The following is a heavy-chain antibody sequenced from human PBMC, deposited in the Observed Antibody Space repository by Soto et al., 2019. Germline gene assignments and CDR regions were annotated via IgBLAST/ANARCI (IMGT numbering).Heavy chain of an antibody. CDR2: ISSSGSII. CDR3: ARAIQQLSAFDV. J-gene: IGHJ3*01. Sequence: QVQLVESGGGLVKPGGSLRLSCAASGFSFSDYYMNWIRQAPGKGLEWVSYISSSGSIIYYADSVKGRFTISRDNAKNSLYLQMNGLRAEDTAVYYCARAIQQLSAFDVWGQGTMVTVSS. V-gene: IGHV3-11*01. CDR1: GFSFSDYY. D-gene: IGHD6-13*01.